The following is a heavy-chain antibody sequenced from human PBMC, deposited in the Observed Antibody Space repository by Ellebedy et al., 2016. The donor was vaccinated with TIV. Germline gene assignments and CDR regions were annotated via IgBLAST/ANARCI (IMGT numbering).Heavy chain of an antibody. V-gene: IGHV3-53*01. D-gene: IGHD4-23*01. J-gene: IGHJ4*02. CDR3: ARDDAGNGGKLNY. Sequence: PGGSLRPSCAASGFTATTNYMNWVRQAPGRGPEWVSVIFSAADGGETHYADSVKGRFTISRDSSKNTLYLQMNSLRAEDTAVYYCARDDAGNGGKLNYWGQGALVTVAS. CDR1: GFTATTNY. CDR2: IFSAADGGET.